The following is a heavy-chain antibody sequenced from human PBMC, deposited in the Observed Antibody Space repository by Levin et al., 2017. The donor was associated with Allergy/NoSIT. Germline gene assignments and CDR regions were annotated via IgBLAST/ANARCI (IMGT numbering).Heavy chain of an antibody. D-gene: IGHD3-22*01. CDR3: ARVLITMIDVFEEKTTNDALDI. V-gene: IGHV3-48*01. CDR1: GFTFSSYS. CDR2: ISSSSSTI. J-gene: IGHJ3*02. Sequence: GESLKISCAASGFTFSSYSMNWVRQAPGKGLEWVSYISSSSSTIYYADSVKGRFTISRDNAKNSLYLQMNSLRAEDTAVYYCARVLITMIDVFEEKTTNDALDIWGQGTMVTVSS.